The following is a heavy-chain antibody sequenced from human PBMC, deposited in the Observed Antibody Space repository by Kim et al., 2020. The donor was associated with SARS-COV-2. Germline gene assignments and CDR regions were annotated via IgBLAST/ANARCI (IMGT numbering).Heavy chain of an antibody. V-gene: IGHV1-46*01. CDR1: GYTFTSYY. D-gene: IGHD2-15*01. Sequence: ASVKVSCKASGYTFTSYYMHWVRQAPGQGLEWMGIINPSGGSTSYAQKFQGRVTMTRDTSTSTVYMELSSLRSEDTAVYYCARGGPAPTDAPVVAATFTPQYWGQGTLVTVSS. CDR2: INPSGGST. J-gene: IGHJ4*02. CDR3: ARGGPAPTDAPVVAATFTPQY.